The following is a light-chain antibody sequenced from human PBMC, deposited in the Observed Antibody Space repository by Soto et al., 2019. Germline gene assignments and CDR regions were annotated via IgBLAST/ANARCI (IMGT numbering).Light chain of an antibody. Sequence: DIQMTQSPSSLSASVGDRVTITCRASQSISSRLAWYQQKPGKAPQVLIYDASSLESGVPSRFSGSRSGTEFTLTISSLQPDDIATYYCQQYDTYWTFGQGTKVDIK. CDR1: QSISSR. V-gene: IGKV1-5*01. J-gene: IGKJ1*01. CDR3: QQYDTYWT. CDR2: DAS.